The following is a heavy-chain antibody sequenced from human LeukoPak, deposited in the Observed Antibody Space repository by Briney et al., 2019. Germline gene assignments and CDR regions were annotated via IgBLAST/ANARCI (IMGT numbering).Heavy chain of an antibody. J-gene: IGHJ4*02. CDR3: ARDTDGSLDY. CDR2: IKQDGSTI. Sequence: GGALRLSCAASGFTFTNSWMAWVRQAPGKGLEWVANIKQDGSTIHYVDSLKGRFTISRDNPKNSLCLHMNSLRADDTAVYYCARDTDGSLDYWGQGILVTVAS. V-gene: IGHV3-7*01. D-gene: IGHD1-26*01. CDR1: GFTFTNSW.